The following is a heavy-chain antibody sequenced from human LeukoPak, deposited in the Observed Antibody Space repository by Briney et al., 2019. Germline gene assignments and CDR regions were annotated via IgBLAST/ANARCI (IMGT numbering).Heavy chain of an antibody. J-gene: IGHJ4*02. D-gene: IGHD3-9*01. CDR1: GYTFTSYD. CDR2: ISAYNGNT. CDR3: ASRYFDWFDY. Sequence: ASVKVSCKVSGYTFTSYDINWVRQATGQGLEWMGWISAYNGNTNYAQKLQGRVTMTTDTSTSTAYMELRSLRSDDTAVYYCASRYFDWFDYWGQGTLVTVSS. V-gene: IGHV1-18*01.